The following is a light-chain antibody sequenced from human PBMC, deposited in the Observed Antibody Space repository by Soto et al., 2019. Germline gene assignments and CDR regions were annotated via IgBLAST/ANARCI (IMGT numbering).Light chain of an antibody. J-gene: IGKJ4*01. CDR3: QQYDTFLT. V-gene: IGKV1-33*01. Sequence: DIQMTQSPSSLSASVGDRVTITCQASQDIRNYLNWYQQKPGKAPKLLIYDASNLKTGVPSRFSGSRSGTDFTFTISSLQPEDIATYYCQQYDTFLTFGGGTKVEIK. CDR1: QDIRNY. CDR2: DAS.